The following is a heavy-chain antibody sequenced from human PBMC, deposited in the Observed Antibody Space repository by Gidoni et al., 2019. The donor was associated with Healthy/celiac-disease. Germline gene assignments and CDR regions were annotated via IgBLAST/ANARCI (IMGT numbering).Heavy chain of an antibody. J-gene: IGHJ4*02. CDR2: INHSGST. CDR1: GGSFRGYS. CDR3: ARYGCSSTSCYPYFDY. Sequence: QVQLQQWGAGLLKPSETLSLTCAVFGGSFRGYSWSWIRQPPGKGLEWIGEINHSGSTNYNPSLKSRVTISVDTSKNQFSLKLSSVTAADTAVYYCARYGCSSTSCYPYFDYWGQGTLVTVSS. D-gene: IGHD2-2*01. V-gene: IGHV4-34*01.